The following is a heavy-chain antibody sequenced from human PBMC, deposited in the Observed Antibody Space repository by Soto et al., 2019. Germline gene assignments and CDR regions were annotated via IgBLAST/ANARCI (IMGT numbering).Heavy chain of an antibody. D-gene: IGHD4-17*01. CDR1: GFTFSNYA. CDR2: ISDNGGTT. J-gene: IGHJ4*02. CDR3: PRGPSTVATWLDY. Sequence: EVQLVESGEGLVQPGGSLRLSCAASGFTFSNYAMHWVRQAPGKGLEYVSAISDNGGTTYYADSVKGRFTISRDNSKNTLYSQIVSLRAEDMAVYYCPRGPSTVATWLDYWGQGTLVTVSS. V-gene: IGHV3-64*02.